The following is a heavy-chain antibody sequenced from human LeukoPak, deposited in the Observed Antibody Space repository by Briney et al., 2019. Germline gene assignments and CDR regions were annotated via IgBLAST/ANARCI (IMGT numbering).Heavy chain of an antibody. J-gene: IGHJ6*02. V-gene: IGHV1-69*04. Sequence: SVKVSCKASGGTFSSYAISWVRQAPGQGLEWMGRIIPILGIANYAQKFQGRVTITADKSTSTAYMELSSLRSEDTAVYYCAIPTTVAYYYYYGMDVWGQGTTVTVSS. D-gene: IGHD4-23*01. CDR1: GGTFSSYA. CDR3: AIPTTVAYYYYYGMDV. CDR2: IIPILGIA.